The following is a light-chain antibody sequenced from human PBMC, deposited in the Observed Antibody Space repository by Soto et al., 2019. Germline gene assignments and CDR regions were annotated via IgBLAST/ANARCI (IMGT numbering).Light chain of an antibody. CDR2: LNSDGSH. J-gene: IGLJ2*01. Sequence: QPVLTQSPSASASLGASVKLTCTLSSGHSSYAIAWHQQQPEKGPRYLMKLNSDGSHSKGDGIPDRFSGSSSGAERYLTLPSLQSEDEADYYCQTWGTGIQVFGGGTKLTVL. CDR1: SGHSSYA. CDR3: QTWGTGIQV. V-gene: IGLV4-69*01.